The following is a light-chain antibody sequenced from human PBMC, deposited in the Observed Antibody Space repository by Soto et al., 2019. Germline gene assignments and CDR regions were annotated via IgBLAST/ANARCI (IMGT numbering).Light chain of an antibody. CDR2: DVS. Sequence: QSVLTQPRSVSGSPGQSVTISCTGTSSDVCGYNYVSWYQQHPGKAPKLMIYDVSKRPSGVPDRFSGSKSGNTASLTISGLQAEDEADSYCCSYAGSPYVVGTGTKVTVL. CDR1: SSDVCGYNY. V-gene: IGLV2-11*01. CDR3: CSYAGSPYV. J-gene: IGLJ1*01.